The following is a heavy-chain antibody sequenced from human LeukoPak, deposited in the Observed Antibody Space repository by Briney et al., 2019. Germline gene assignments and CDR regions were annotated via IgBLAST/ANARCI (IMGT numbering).Heavy chain of an antibody. CDR1: GGSINSYY. Sequence: SETLSLTCTVSGGSINSYYWGWVRQPAGKGLEWIGRIYTNTGTTSYGPSLKGRLTMSVDTSKNQFSLNLRSVTAADTAVYYCGRQGYTASYFLDYWSQGTLVTVSS. CDR2: IYTNTGTT. CDR3: GRQGYTASYFLDY. V-gene: IGHV4-4*07. D-gene: IGHD1-26*01. J-gene: IGHJ4*02.